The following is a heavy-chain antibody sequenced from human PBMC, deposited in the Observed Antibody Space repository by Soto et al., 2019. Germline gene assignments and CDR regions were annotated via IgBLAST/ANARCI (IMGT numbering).Heavy chain of an antibody. D-gene: IGHD5-12*01. CDR2: TTDEANGYTT. Sequence: EVQVVESGGALVQPGGSLRLSCAVSGFTLSDHSMDWVRQAPGKGLEWVGRTTDEANGYTTQYAASVKGRFTISRDDSKNSLYLQLNCLKTEDTAIYYCAADIVGTGTYWCQGTLVTVSS. J-gene: IGHJ4*02. V-gene: IGHV3-72*01. CDR1: GFTLSDHS. CDR3: AADIVGTGTY.